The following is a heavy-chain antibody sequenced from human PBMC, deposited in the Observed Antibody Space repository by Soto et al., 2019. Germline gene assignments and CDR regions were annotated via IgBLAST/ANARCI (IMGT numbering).Heavy chain of an antibody. D-gene: IGHD3-16*01. CDR1: GFTVSSNY. V-gene: IGHV3-66*01. CDR2: IYSGGST. J-gene: IGHJ4*02. CDR3: ARDAWDYDYIWGSPAYDY. Sequence: GGSLRLSCAASGFTVSSNYMSWVRQAPGKGLEWVSVIYSGGSTYYADSVKGRFTISRDNSKNTLYLQMNSLRAEDTAVYYCARDAWDYDYIWGSPAYDYWGQGTLVTVSS.